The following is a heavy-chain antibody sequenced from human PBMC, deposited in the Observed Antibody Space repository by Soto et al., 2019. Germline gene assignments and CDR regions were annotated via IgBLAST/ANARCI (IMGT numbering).Heavy chain of an antibody. CDR1: GFTYVKYA. CDR3: VKDTVVVINGGDFDY. J-gene: IGHJ4*02. CDR2: ISGEAGRT. V-gene: IGHV3-23*01. D-gene: IGHD3-22*01. Sequence: EVQLLESGGAVVQPGGSLRLSCEASGFTYVKYAMSWVRQAPGKGLEWVSGISGEAGRTFYADSVKGRFTISRDNSKNTVYLQMNSLRVEDTAVYYCVKDTVVVINGGDFDYWGQGTLVTVSS.